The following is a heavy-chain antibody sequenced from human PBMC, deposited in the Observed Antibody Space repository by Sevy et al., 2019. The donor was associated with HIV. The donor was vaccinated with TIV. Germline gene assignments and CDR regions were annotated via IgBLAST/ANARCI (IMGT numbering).Heavy chain of an antibody. J-gene: IGHJ3*02. CDR1: GFTFSGYW. V-gene: IGHV3-74*01. Sequence: GGSLRLSCAASGFTFSGYWMHWVRQAPGKGLVWVSSINRDGSRATYADSVRGRFTVSRDNAKNTLYLQMHSLRGEDTAVYYCARVRWDLWAFAIWGQGTMVTVSS. CDR2: INRDGSRA. D-gene: IGHD1-26*01. CDR3: ARVRWDLWAFAI.